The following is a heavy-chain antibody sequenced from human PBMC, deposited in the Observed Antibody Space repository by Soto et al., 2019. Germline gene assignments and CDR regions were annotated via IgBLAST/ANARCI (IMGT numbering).Heavy chain of an antibody. Sequence: QVQLVQSGAEVKKPGASVKVSCKASGYTFTNYYMHWVRQAPGQGLEWMGLINPSGGTTSYAQKFXXRXXMTRDTSTSTVYMELSSLRSEDTAVYYCAREPHSGSLGADCWGQGTLVTVSS. J-gene: IGHJ4*02. CDR2: INPSGGTT. D-gene: IGHD1-26*01. V-gene: IGHV1-46*03. CDR3: AREPHSGSLGADC. CDR1: GYTFTNYY.